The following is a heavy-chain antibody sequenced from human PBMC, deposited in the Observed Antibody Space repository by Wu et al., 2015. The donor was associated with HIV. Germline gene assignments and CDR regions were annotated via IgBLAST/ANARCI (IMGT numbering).Heavy chain of an antibody. CDR2: INPNSGGT. CDR1: GGTFSTYV. D-gene: IGHD6-19*01. CDR3: ATPSGGWYRGYFDN. Sequence: QVQLVQSGAEVKKPGSSVKVSCKASGGTFSTYVMNWVRQAPGQGLEWMGWINPNSGGTNYASKFQGRVTLTRDTSTRTTYMELSGLRSDDTAMYYCATPSGGWYRGYFDNWGQGTLLTVSS. J-gene: IGHJ4*02. V-gene: IGHV1-2*02.